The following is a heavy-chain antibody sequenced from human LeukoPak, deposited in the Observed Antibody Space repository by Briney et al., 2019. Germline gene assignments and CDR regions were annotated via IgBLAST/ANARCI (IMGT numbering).Heavy chain of an antibody. J-gene: IGHJ4*02. V-gene: IGHV4-39*01. CDR3: ARYDILTGYDPPSFDY. CDR1: GGSISSSSYY. CDR2: IYYSGST. Sequence: SETLSLTCTVSGGSISSSSYYWGWIRQPPGKGLEWIGSIYYSGSTYYNPSLKSRVTISVDTSKNQFSLKLSSVTAADTAVYYCARYDILTGYDPPSFDYWGQGTLVTVSS. D-gene: IGHD3-9*01.